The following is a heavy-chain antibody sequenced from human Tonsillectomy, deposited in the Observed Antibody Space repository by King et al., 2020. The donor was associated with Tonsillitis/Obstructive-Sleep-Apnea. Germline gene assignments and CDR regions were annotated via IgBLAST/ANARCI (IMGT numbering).Heavy chain of an antibody. Sequence: VQLQQWGAGLLKPSETLSLTCAVYGGSFSGYYWSWIRQPPGKGLEWIGEINHRGSTNYNPSLKSRVTISVDTSKNQFSLKLSSVTAADTAVYYCALEVPHSSSRAQHWGQGTLVTVSS. D-gene: IGHD6-13*01. CDR1: GGSFSGYY. V-gene: IGHV4-34*01. J-gene: IGHJ1*01. CDR2: INHRGST. CDR3: ALEVPHSSSRAQH.